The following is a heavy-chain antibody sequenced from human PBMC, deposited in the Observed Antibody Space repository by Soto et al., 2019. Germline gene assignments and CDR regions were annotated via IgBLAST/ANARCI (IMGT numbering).Heavy chain of an antibody. J-gene: IGHJ6*02. CDR1: GGSISSDDYS. CDR3: AVSNFGVVSGMDV. V-gene: IGHV4-30-2*01. CDR2: IYHSGST. D-gene: IGHD3-3*01. Sequence: SETLSLTCAVSGGSISSDDYSWSWIRQPPGKGLEWIGFIYHSGSTYYNPSLKSRVAKSLDRSKNQFSLRLSSVTAADTAVYYCAVSNFGVVSGMDVWGQGTTVTVSS.